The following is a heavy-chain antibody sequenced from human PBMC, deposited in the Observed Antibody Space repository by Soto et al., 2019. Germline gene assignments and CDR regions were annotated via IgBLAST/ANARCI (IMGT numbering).Heavy chain of an antibody. CDR1: GGSVSSGSYY. J-gene: IGHJ4*02. Sequence: KSSETLSLTCTVSGGSVSSGSYYWSWIRQPPGKGLEWIGYIYYSGSTNYNPSLKSRVTISVDTSKNQFSLKLSSVTAADTAVYYCAREVTGSGPYYFDYWGQGTLVTVSS. CDR2: IYYSGST. V-gene: IGHV4-61*01. CDR3: AREVTGSGPYYFDY. D-gene: IGHD3-10*01.